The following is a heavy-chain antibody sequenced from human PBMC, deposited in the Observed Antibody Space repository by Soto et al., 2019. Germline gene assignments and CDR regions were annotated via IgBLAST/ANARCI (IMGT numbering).Heavy chain of an antibody. V-gene: IGHV3-30-3*01. CDR3: AREPGSYFDY. J-gene: IGHJ4*02. Sequence: QVQLVESGGGVVQPGRSPRLSCAASGFTFSSYAMHWVRQAPGKGLEWVAVISYDGSKKYYADSVKGRFTISRDNSKNTLYLQMNSLRAEDTAVYYCAREPGSYFDYWGQGTLVTVSS. CDR2: ISYDGSKK. CDR1: GFTFSSYA. D-gene: IGHD3-10*01.